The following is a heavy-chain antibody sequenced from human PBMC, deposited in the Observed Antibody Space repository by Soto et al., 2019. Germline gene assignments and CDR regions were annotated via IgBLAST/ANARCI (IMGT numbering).Heavy chain of an antibody. D-gene: IGHD5-18*01. CDR2: ISYDGSNK. J-gene: IGHJ4*02. CDR3: AKDGPYSYGYSGCSY. CDR1: GFTFSGYG. Sequence: GGSLRLSCAASGFTFSGYGMHWVRQAPGKGLEWVAVISYDGSNKYYADSVKGRFTISRDNSKNTLYLQMNSLRAEGTAVYYCAKDGPYSYGYSGCSYWGQGTLVTVSS. V-gene: IGHV3-30*18.